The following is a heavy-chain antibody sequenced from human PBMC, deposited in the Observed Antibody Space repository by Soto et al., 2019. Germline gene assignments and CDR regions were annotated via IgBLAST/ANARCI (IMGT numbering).Heavy chain of an antibody. CDR1: GGSISSDTYF. CDR2: FHSSGDT. Sequence: TLSLTCTVSGGSISSDTYFWSWIRQHPRKGLEWIGYFHSSGDTYYNPSLKSRLTISVDTSKNQFSLKLSAVTAADTAVYYCVREIRLEWPKFYFDSWGQGTLVTVSS. D-gene: IGHD3-3*01. CDR3: VREIRLEWPKFYFDS. V-gene: IGHV4-31*03. J-gene: IGHJ4*02.